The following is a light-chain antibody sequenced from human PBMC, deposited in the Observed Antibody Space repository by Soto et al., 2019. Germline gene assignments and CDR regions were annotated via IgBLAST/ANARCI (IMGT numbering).Light chain of an antibody. CDR3: NSYTSSSTYV. V-gene: IGLV2-14*03. J-gene: IGLJ1*01. Sequence: QSALTQPASVSGSPGQSITISCTGTSSDVGGFNYVSWYQQHPGKAPKLMIYDVTNRPSGVSYRCSGSKSGNTASLTISGLQAEDEADYYCNSYTSSSTYVVGTGTKVTVL. CDR2: DVT. CDR1: SSDVGGFNY.